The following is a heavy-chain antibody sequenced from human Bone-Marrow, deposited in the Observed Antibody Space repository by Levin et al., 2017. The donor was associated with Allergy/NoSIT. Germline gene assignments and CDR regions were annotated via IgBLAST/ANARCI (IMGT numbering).Heavy chain of an antibody. CDR2: INHSGST. D-gene: IGHD1-26*01. V-gene: IGHV4-34*01. CDR3: ATSPHYSGTYYGWWFDS. Sequence: SSETLSLTCAVHGGSFSGGYYWNWIRQSPAKGLEWIGEINHSGSTNYNPSLRSRLTISLDSFNNQFSLQLTSVTAADTAVYYCATSPHYSGTYYGWWFDSWGQGALVPVSS. J-gene: IGHJ5*01. CDR1: GGSFSGGYY.